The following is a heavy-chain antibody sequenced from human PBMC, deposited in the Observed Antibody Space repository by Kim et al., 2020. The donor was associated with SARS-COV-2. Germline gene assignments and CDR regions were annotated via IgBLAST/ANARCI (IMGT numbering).Heavy chain of an antibody. J-gene: IGHJ5*02. CDR1: GYSFTRYA. CDR2: INMYTEKP. CDR3: VRDAYYDGSSTFDP. V-gene: IGHV7-4-1*02. Sequence: APVKVSCKASGYSFTRYAINWVRQAPGQGLEWMGWINMYTEKPTYAQGFTGRFVFSLDTSVDTAYLQISSLKAEDTATYYCVRDAYYDGSSTFDPWGQGTLVTVSS. D-gene: IGHD2-2*01.